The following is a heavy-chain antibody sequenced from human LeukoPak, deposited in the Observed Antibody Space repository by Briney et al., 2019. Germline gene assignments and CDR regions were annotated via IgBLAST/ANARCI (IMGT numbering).Heavy chain of an antibody. V-gene: IGHV4-61*01. CDR1: GGSVSSASNY. CDR2: MYYSGST. J-gene: IGHJ4*02. CDR3: ARDPGYCSGGSCGNFDY. D-gene: IGHD2-15*01. Sequence: TSETLSPTCTVSGGSVSSASNYWSWIRQPPGKGLEWIGYMYYSGSTSYNPSLKSRVTISADTSKNQFSLKLSSVTAADTAVYYCARDPGYCSGGSCGNFDYWGRGTLVTVSS.